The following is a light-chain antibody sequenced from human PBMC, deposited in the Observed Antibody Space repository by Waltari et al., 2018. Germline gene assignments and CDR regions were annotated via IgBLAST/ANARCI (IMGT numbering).Light chain of an antibody. V-gene: IGKV1-39*01. CDR1: QSITSY. J-gene: IGKJ4*01. CDR2: AAS. Sequence: DIQMTQSPFFLSASIGDRVTITCRASQSITSYLNWYQKKPRQAPKLLIYAASNLQSGVPSRFSGSGSGTDFTLTISSLQPEDFATYYCQQSYCIPFTFGGGTKVEIK. CDR3: QQSYCIPFT.